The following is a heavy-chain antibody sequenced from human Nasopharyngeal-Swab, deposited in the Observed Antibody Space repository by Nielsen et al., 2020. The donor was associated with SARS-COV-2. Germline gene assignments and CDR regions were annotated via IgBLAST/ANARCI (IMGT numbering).Heavy chain of an antibody. CDR3: ASPAGRTKDFDY. V-gene: IGHV3-74*01. Sequence: GGSLRLSCAASGFSFSSYAMSWVRQAPGKGLVWVSRINSDGSNTNYADSVKGRFTISRDNAKNTLYLQMNSLRAEDTAVYYCASPAGRTKDFDYWGQGTLVTVSS. CDR1: GFSFSSYA. D-gene: IGHD1/OR15-1a*01. CDR2: INSDGSNT. J-gene: IGHJ4*02.